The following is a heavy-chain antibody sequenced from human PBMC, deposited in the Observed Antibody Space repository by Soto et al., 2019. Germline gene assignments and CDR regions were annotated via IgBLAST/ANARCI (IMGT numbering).Heavy chain of an antibody. J-gene: IGHJ4*02. CDR3: ARAYDDSDPDY. CDR2: IWYDGSNK. CDR1: GFTFSSYG. Sequence: GGSLRLSCAASGFTFSSYGMHWVRQAPGKGLEWVAVIWYDGSNKYYADSVKGRFTISRDNSKNTLYLQMNSLRAEDTAVYYCARAYDDSDPDYWGQGTLVTVSS. V-gene: IGHV3-33*01. D-gene: IGHD4-17*01.